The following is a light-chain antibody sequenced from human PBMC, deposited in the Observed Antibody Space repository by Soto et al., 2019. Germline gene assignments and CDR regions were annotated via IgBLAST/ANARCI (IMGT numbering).Light chain of an antibody. CDR2: WAS. V-gene: IGKV4-1*01. CDR3: QQYYSSPFT. CDR1: QRVLYASNYKNY. J-gene: IGKJ3*01. Sequence: DIVMTQSPDSLSVSLGARATISCKSSQRVLYASNYKNYLAWYQQKPGQPPKLLIYWASTRESGVPDRFSGSGSGTEFTLTISSLQAEDVAVYYCQQYYSSPFTFGHGTKVEI.